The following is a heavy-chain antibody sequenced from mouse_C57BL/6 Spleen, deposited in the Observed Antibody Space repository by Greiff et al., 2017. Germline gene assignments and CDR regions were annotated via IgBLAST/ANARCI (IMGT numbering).Heavy chain of an antibody. J-gene: IGHJ2*01. D-gene: IGHD4-1*01. V-gene: IGHV5-16*01. CDR3: AREGRTDYFDY. CDR2: ITYDGSST. CDR1: GFTFSDYY. Sequence: DVKLQESEGGLVQPGSSMKLSCTASGFTFSDYYMAWVRQVPEKGLEWVANITYDGSSTYYLESLKSRFIISRDKAKNILYLQMSRLKSEDTATYYCAREGRTDYFDYWGQGTTLTVSS.